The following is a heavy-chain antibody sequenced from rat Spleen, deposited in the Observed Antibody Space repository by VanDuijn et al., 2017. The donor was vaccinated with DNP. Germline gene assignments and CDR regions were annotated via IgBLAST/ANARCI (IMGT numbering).Heavy chain of an antibody. V-gene: IGHV5-7*01. Sequence: EVQLVESGGGLVQPGRSLKLSCAASGFTFSDYYMAWVRQAPTKGLECVAYISYDGDSTYYGDSVKGRFTISRDNAKSTLYLQMDSLRSEDTATYYCARRGHTTGLNWFAYWGQGTLVTVSS. CDR3: ARRGHTTGLNWFAY. J-gene: IGHJ3*01. D-gene: IGHD1-9*01. CDR1: GFTFSDYY. CDR2: ISYDGDST.